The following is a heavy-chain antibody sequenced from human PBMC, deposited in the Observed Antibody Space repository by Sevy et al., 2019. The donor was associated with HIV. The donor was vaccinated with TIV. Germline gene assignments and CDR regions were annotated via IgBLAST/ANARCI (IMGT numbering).Heavy chain of an antibody. V-gene: IGHV3-30-3*01. CDR1: GFTFSSYA. D-gene: IGHD6-6*01. CDR3: ARAGSSSNYYYYYGMDV. J-gene: IGHJ6*02. CDR2: ISYDGSNK. Sequence: GGSLRLSCAASGFTFSSYAMHWVRQAPGKGLEWVAVISYDGSNKYCADSVKGRFTISRDNSKNTLYLQMNSLRAEDTAVYYCARAGSSSNYYYYYGMDVWGQGTTVTVSS.